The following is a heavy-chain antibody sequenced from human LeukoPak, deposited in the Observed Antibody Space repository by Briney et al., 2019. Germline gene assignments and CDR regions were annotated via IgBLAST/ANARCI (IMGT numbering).Heavy chain of an antibody. J-gene: IGHJ4*02. V-gene: IGHV3-23*01. CDR1: GFTFNNYG. D-gene: IGHD1-7*01. Sequence: PGGSLRLSCAASGFTFNNYGMNWVRQAPGKGLEWVSVVSTSGDNGYYADSVQGRFTISRDNSKNSLYLQMNSLRAEDTAVYYCAEGGTGTTVRYFDYWGQGTLVTVSS. CDR3: AEGGTGTTVRYFDY. CDR2: VSTSGDNG.